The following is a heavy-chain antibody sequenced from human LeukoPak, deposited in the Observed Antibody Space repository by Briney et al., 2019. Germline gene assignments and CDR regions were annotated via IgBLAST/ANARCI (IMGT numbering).Heavy chain of an antibody. Sequence: SETLCLTCAVSGYSISSAYYWGWIRQPPGKGLEGIGSIFHSGSTYYNPSLKSRVTISVDTSKNHFPLKLTSVTAADTAVYYCARGRGVRGEMDFWGQGTLVTVSS. CDR2: IFHSGST. CDR3: ARGRGVRGEMDF. CDR1: GYSISSAYY. V-gene: IGHV4-38-2*01. D-gene: IGHD3-10*02. J-gene: IGHJ4*02.